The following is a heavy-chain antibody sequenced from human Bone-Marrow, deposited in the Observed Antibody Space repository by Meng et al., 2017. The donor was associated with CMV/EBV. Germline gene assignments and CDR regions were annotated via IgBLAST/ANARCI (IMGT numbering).Heavy chain of an antibody. J-gene: IGHJ4*02. CDR2: IYYSGST. D-gene: IGHD6-13*01. Sequence: SETLSLTCTVSGGSISSSSYYWGWIRQPPGKGLEWIGSIYYSGSTYYNPSLKSRVTISVDTSKNQFSLKLSSVTAADTAVYYCARRRSSSWYHFDSWGQGTLVTFAS. CDR1: GGSISSSSYY. CDR3: ARRRSSSWYHFDS. V-gene: IGHV4-39*01.